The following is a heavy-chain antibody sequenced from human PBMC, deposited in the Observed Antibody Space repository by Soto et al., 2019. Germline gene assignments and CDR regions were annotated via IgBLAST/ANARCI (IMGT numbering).Heavy chain of an antibody. Sequence: QVQLQESGPGLVKPSETLSLTCSFSGGSISRYYWSWIRQPPGKGLEWIGNIHQSGSTNYNASLKSQVTISIDTSKCDFSLHLTSVTAADTAVYYCARDVRPTGLAYFDLWGRGTLVTVSS. V-gene: IGHV4-59*01. CDR2: IHQSGST. D-gene: IGHD1-1*01. J-gene: IGHJ2*01. CDR3: ARDVRPTGLAYFDL. CDR1: GGSISRYY.